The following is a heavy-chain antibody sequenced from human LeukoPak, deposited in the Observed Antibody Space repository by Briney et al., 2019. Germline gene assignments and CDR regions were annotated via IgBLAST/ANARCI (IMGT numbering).Heavy chain of an antibody. D-gene: IGHD3-10*01. V-gene: IGHV3-23*01. CDR2: ISGSGGST. CDR3: AKDLGAPGDAFDI. J-gene: IGHJ3*02. Sequence: GGSLRLSCVVSGFTFSSYAMSWVRQAPGKGLEWVSGISGSGGSTYYADSVKGRFTISRDNSKNTLCLQMNSLRAEDTALYYCAKDLGAPGDAFDIWGQGTMVTVSS. CDR1: GFTFSSYA.